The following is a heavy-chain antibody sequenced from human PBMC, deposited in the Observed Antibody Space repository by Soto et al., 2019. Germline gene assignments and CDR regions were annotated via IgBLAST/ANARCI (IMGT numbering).Heavy chain of an antibody. D-gene: IGHD4-17*01. CDR1: GFTFSSYG. V-gene: IGHV3-33*08. CDR2: IWYDGSNK. J-gene: IGHJ4*02. CDR3: AREDYGDYVLDY. Sequence: QVQLVESVGGVVQPGRSLRLSCAASGFTFSSYGMHWVRQAPGKGLEWVAVIWYDGSNKYYADSVKGRFTISRDNSKNTVYLQMNSLRAEDTAVYYCAREDYGDYVLDYWGQGTLVTVSS.